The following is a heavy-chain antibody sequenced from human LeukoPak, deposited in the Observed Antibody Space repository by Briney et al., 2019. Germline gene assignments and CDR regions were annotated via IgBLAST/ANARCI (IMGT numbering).Heavy chain of an antibody. J-gene: IGHJ4*02. V-gene: IGHV1-18*01. D-gene: IGHD3-10*01. CDR2: ISAYNGNT. CDR1: GYTFTSYG. Sequence: GSVKVSCKASGYTFTSYGISWVRQAPGQGLEWMGRISAYNGNTNYAQKLQGRVTMSTDTSTSTAYMELRSLRSDDTAVYYCARVSLVISLFDYWGQGTLVTVSS. CDR3: ARVSLVISLFDY.